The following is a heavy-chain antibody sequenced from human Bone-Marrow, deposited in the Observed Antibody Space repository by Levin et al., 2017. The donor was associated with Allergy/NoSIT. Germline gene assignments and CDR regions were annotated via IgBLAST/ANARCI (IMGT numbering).Heavy chain of an antibody. D-gene: IGHD4/OR15-4a*01. V-gene: IGHV3-74*01. CDR3: ARGAGSHAPD. CDR2: IKSDGSST. Sequence: GGSLRLSCAASGFTFSNFWMHWVRQAPGKGLVWVSRIKSDGSSTTYVDSVKGRFTISRDNAKNTLYLQMNSLRVEDTAVYYCARGAGSHAPDWGQGTLVTVSS. J-gene: IGHJ4*02. CDR1: GFTFSNFW.